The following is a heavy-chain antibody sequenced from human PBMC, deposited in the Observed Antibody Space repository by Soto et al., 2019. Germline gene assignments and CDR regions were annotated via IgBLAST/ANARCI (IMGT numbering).Heavy chain of an antibody. CDR1: GGTFSSYA. CDR3: ARDRGPIVLMVYAAHYYYYGMDV. Sequence: VQLVQSGTEVKKPGSSVKVSCKASGGTFSSYAISWVRQAPGQGLEWMGGIIPIFGTANYAQKFQGRVTITADESTSTAYMELSSLRSEDTAVYYCARDRGPIVLMVYAAHYYYYGMDVWGQGTTVTVSS. V-gene: IGHV1-69*12. J-gene: IGHJ6*02. D-gene: IGHD2-8*01. CDR2: IIPIFGTA.